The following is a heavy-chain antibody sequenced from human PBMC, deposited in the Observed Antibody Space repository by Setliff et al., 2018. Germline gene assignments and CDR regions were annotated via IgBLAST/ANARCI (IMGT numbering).Heavy chain of an antibody. CDR2: IYQNGIT. D-gene: IGHD3-10*01. CDR3: ATYGPVLNGDYIS. J-gene: IGHJ5*02. CDR1: GASLSSGTYY. V-gene: IGHV4-39*07. Sequence: SETLSLTCTVSGASLSSGTYYWGWIRQPPGKGLEWIGTIYQNGITYYNPSVKSRVTISVDKSKNQFYLSLRSVTAADTAVYYCATYGPVLNGDYISWGQGTLVTVSS.